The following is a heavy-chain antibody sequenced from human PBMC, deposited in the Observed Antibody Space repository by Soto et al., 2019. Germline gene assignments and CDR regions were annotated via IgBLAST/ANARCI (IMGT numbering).Heavy chain of an antibody. CDR2: IYSSENT. D-gene: IGHD6-6*01. CDR3: AAPPRY. J-gene: IGHJ4*02. CDR1: GGSVSSSSYS. Sequence: PSETLSLTCTVSGGSVSSSSYSWGWIRQSPGKGLEWIGTIYSSENTYYNPSLLSRVTISVDTSKNEVSLNLTSVTAADTAVYFCAAPPRYWGQGILVTVSS. V-gene: IGHV4-39*07.